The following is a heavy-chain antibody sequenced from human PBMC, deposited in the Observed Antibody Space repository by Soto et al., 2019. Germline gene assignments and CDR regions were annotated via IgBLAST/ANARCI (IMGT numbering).Heavy chain of an antibody. CDR3: ATVDISTWIDGMDV. V-gene: IGHV1-69*06. D-gene: IGHD2-2*01. J-gene: IGHJ6*02. Sequence: SVKVSCKASGGTFSSYAISWVRQAPGQGLEWMGGTFPMFGKANYAQKFQGRVMISADKSTSTAYMELSSLRSEDTAVYYCATVDISTWIDGMDVWGQGTTVTVSS. CDR2: TFPMFGKA. CDR1: GGTFSSYA.